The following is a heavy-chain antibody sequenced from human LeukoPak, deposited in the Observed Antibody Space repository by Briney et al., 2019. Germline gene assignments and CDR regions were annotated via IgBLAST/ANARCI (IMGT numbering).Heavy chain of an antibody. Sequence: GGSLRLSCAASGFTFSSYSMNWVRQAPGKGLEWVSSISSSSSYIYYADSVKGRFTISRDNAKSSLYLQMNSLRAEDTAVYYCARVRDFWSGLKYYYMDVWGKGTTVTVSS. CDR3: ARVRDFWSGLKYYYMDV. CDR2: ISSSSSYI. D-gene: IGHD3-3*01. CDR1: GFTFSSYS. V-gene: IGHV3-21*01. J-gene: IGHJ6*03.